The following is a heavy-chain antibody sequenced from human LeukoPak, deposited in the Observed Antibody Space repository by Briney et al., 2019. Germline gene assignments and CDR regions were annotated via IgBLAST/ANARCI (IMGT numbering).Heavy chain of an antibody. CDR2: INHSGST. CDR1: GGSFSGYY. CDR3: ARGRGYSWWFDP. V-gene: IGHV4-34*01. D-gene: IGHD5-18*01. J-gene: IGHJ5*02. Sequence: SQTLSLTCAVYGGSFSGYYCSWIRQPPGKGLEWIGEINHSGSTNYNPSLKSRVTISVDTSKNQFSLKLSSVTAADTAVYYCARGRGYSWWFDPWGQGTLVTVSS.